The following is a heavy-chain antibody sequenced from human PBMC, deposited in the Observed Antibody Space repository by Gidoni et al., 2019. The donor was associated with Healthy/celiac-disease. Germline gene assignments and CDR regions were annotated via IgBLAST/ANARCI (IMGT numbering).Heavy chain of an antibody. CDR3: TRESHDFGGGY. Sequence: EVQLVESGGGLVQPGRSLRLSCTASGFPFGDYAMGWFRQAPGKGLEWVGCIRSKAYGGTTEYAASVKGRFTISRDDSKSIAYLQMNSLKTEDTAVYYCTRESHDFGGGYWGQGTLVTVSS. D-gene: IGHD3-16*01. CDR2: IRSKAYGGTT. J-gene: IGHJ4*02. V-gene: IGHV3-49*03. CDR1: GFPFGDYA.